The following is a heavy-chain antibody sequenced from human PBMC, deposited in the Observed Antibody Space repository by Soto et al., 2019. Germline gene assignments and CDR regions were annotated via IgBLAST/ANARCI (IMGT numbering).Heavy chain of an antibody. CDR3: ARAHTINYDCWSGLHSSDP. V-gene: IGHV1-2*04. CDR2: INPNSGGT. D-gene: IGHD3-3*01. J-gene: IGHJ5*02. CDR1: GYTFTGYY. Sequence: ASVRVSCKASGYTFTGYYMHWVRQAPGQGLEWMGWINPNSGGTNYAQKFQGWVTMTRDTSISTAYMELSRLRSDDTAVYYCARAHTINYDCWSGLHSSDPSGQVPLGTVSP.